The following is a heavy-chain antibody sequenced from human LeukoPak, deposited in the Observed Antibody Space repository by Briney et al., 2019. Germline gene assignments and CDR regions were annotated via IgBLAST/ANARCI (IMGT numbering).Heavy chain of an antibody. V-gene: IGHV1-69*05. CDR2: IIPIFGTA. J-gene: IGHJ4*02. CDR3: AAVVIAVAGYFDY. Sequence: SVEVSCKASVGTFSSYAISWVRQAPGQGLEWVGRIIPIFGTASYAQKFQGRVTITTDESTSTAYMELSSLRSEDTAVYYCAAVVIAVAGYFDYWGQGTLVTVSS. CDR1: VGTFSSYA. D-gene: IGHD6-19*01.